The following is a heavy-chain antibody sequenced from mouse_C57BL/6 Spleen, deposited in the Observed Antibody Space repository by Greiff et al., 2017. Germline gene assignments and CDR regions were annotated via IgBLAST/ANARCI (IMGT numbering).Heavy chain of an antibody. CDR3: ARYCGYAWFAY. J-gene: IGHJ3*01. D-gene: IGHD2-2*01. CDR2: INPNNGGT. V-gene: IGHV1-22*01. Sequence: EVHLVESGPELVKPGASVKMSCKASGYTFTDYNMHWVKQSPGKSLEWIGYINPNNGGTSYNQKFKGKATLTVNKSSSTAYMELRSLTSEDSAVYYCARYCGYAWFAYWGQGTLVTVSA. CDR1: GYTFTDYN.